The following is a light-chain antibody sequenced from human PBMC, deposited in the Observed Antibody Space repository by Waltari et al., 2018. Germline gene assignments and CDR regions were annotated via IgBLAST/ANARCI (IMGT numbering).Light chain of an antibody. V-gene: IGKV3-20*01. CDR2: GAS. Sequence: EIVLTQSPGTLSLSPGERATLSCRASQAVSTTSLNWYPQKPGQAPRLLIYGASSRATGIPDRFSGSGSGTDFTLTISRLEPEDFAVYYCQQYDSIVLTFGGGTRVEI. J-gene: IGKJ4*01. CDR1: QAVSTTS. CDR3: QQYDSIVLT.